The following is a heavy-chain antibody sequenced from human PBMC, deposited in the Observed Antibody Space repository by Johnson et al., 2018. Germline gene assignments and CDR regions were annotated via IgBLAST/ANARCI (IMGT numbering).Heavy chain of an antibody. D-gene: IGHD3-9*01. Sequence: VQLVESGGGLVQPGRSLRLSCAASGFTFDDYAMHWVRQASGKGLVWVTGLSWNSGSIGYADSVKGRFTISRDNAKNSLYLKMTSLRAEATALYYCAAYYDSLTGYGLDAFAIWGQGTMVTVSS. CDR1: GFTFDDYA. CDR3: AAYYDSLTGYGLDAFAI. J-gene: IGHJ3*02. CDR2: LSWNSGSI. V-gene: IGHV3-9*01.